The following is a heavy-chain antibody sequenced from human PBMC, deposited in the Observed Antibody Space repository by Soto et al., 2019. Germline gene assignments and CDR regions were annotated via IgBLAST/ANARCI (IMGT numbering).Heavy chain of an antibody. CDR3: AKDATRTDGWYYFDY. Sequence: GGSLRLSCAASGFTFSRLAMGWVRQAPGKGLEWVSVIDYSGVTTYHTDSVRGRFTISRDNSKKMLFLQMNSLRAEDAAVYFCAKDATRTDGWYYFDYWGQGALVTVSS. CDR1: GFTFSRLA. V-gene: IGHV3-23*01. D-gene: IGHD6-19*01. CDR2: IDYSGVTT. J-gene: IGHJ4*02.